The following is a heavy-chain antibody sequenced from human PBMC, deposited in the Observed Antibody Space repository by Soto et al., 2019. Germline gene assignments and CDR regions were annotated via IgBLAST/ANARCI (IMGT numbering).Heavy chain of an antibody. CDR1: GFTFSSYW. CDR2: IKQDGSEK. CDR3: ARDAELDYYYYMDV. V-gene: IGHV3-7*01. J-gene: IGHJ6*03. D-gene: IGHD3-10*01. Sequence: EVQLVESGGGLVQPGGSLRLSCAASGFTFSSYWMSWVRQAPGKGLEWVANIKQDGSEKYYVDSVKGRFTISRDNAKNSLYLQMNSLRAEDTAVYYWARDAELDYYYYMDVWGKGTTVTVSS.